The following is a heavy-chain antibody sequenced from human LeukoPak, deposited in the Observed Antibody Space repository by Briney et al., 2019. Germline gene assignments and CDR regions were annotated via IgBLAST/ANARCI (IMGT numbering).Heavy chain of an antibody. V-gene: IGHV3-30*19. J-gene: IGHJ3*02. CDR3: ARGLDGYYALPFLGAFDI. D-gene: IGHD3-3*01. Sequence: GGSLRLSCAASGFTFSHYGMHWVRQAPGKGLEWVAVISYDGSNKYYADSVKGRFTISRDNSKNTLYLQMNSLRAEDTAVYYCARGLDGYYALPFLGAFDIWGQGTMVTVSS. CDR2: ISYDGSNK. CDR1: GFTFSHYG.